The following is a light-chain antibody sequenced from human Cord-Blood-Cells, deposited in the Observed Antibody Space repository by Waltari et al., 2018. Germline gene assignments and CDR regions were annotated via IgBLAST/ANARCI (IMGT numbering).Light chain of an antibody. CDR1: SSNIGAGYD. V-gene: IGLV1-40*01. CDR2: GNS. Sequence: QSVLTQSPSVSGAPGQRVTISCTGSSSNIGAGYDVHWYQQLPGTAPKLIIYGNSNRPSGVPDRFSGSKSGTSASLAITGLQAEDEADYYCQSYDSSLNWVFGGGTKLTVL. CDR3: QSYDSSLNWV. J-gene: IGLJ3*02.